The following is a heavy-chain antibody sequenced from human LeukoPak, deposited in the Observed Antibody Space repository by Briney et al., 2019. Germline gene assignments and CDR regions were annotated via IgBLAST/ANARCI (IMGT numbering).Heavy chain of an antibody. D-gene: IGHD4-23*01. CDR1: GFILSSYA. Sequence: GGSLRLSCPASGFILSSYALSWVRQAPGRGLEWVSAISGSVGRTYYADSVKGRFTISRHNPKNTLYLRMNSLRAEDTAVCYCVKVFHYGGYKPAFDDWGQGTLVTVSP. CDR2: ISGSVGRT. J-gene: IGHJ4*02. CDR3: VKVFHYGGYKPAFDD. V-gene: IGHV3-23*01.